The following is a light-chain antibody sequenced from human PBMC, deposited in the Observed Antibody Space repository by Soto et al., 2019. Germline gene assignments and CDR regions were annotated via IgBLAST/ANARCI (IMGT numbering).Light chain of an antibody. J-gene: IGKJ1*01. CDR3: QQYRSYWT. CDR1: QSIDSW. V-gene: IGKV1-5*03. Sequence: DIQMTQSPSTLSASVGDRVTITCRASQSIDSWLAWYQQKPGKAPKLLIYKASSLESVVPSRFSGSGSGTEFTLTISRLQPDDFATYYCQQYRSYWTFGQGTKVEIK. CDR2: KAS.